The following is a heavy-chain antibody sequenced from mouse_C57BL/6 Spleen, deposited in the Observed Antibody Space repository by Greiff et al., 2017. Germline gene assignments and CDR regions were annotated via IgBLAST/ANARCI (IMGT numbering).Heavy chain of an antibody. D-gene: IGHD2-2*01. CDR1: GYTFTSYW. Sequence: QVQLQQPGTELVKPGASVKLSCKASGYTFTSYWMHWVKQRPGQGLAWIGNINPSNGGTNYNETFKRKATLTVDKSSSTAYMQLSSLTSEDSAVYYCARHYGYDWFAYWGQGTLVTVSA. V-gene: IGHV1-53*01. CDR3: ARHYGYDWFAY. CDR2: INPSNGGT. J-gene: IGHJ3*01.